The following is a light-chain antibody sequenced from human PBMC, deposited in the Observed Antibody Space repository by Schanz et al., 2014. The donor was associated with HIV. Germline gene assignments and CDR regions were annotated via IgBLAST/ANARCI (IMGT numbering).Light chain of an antibody. Sequence: QSVLTQPPSASGTPGQTVTISCSGSSSNIGSNYVHWDQQLPGTAPKLLIYGNGQRPSGVPDRFSGSKSGTSASLAITGLQAEDEADYYCCSYAGSYTVVVFGGGTKLTVL. J-gene: IGLJ2*01. V-gene: IGLV1-44*01. CDR1: SSNIGSNY. CDR3: CSYAGSYTVVV. CDR2: GNG.